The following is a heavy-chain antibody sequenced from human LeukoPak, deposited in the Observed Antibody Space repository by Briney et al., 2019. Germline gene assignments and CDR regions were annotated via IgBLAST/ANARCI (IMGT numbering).Heavy chain of an antibody. CDR2: IYPGDSDT. V-gene: IGHV5-51*01. J-gene: IGHJ1*01. CDR3: ARHTGEGSHFQH. D-gene: IGHD3-16*01. Sequence: GESLQISCKASGYTFTNYWIGWVRQLPVKGLEWMGIIYPGDSDTRYSPSFRGQVIISADKSIRTAYLQWTSLKASDTAMYYCARHTGEGSHFQHWGQGSLVTVSS. CDR1: GYTFTNYW.